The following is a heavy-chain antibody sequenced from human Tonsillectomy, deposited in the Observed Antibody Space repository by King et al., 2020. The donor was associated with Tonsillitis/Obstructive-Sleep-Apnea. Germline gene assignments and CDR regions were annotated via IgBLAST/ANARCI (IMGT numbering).Heavy chain of an antibody. CDR2: IYYSGTT. J-gene: IGHJ6*03. D-gene: IGHD1-1*01. CDR1: GASISSSSYY. V-gene: IGHV4-39*01. CDR3: ARHYPERRGYYYYYMDV. Sequence: QLQESGPGLVKPSETLSLTCTVSGASISSSSYYWGWIRQPPGKGLEWFGTIYYSGTTYYNPSLESRVTISVDTSKNQFSLKVSSVTATDTAVYYCARHYPERRGYYYYYMDVGGKGTTVTVSS.